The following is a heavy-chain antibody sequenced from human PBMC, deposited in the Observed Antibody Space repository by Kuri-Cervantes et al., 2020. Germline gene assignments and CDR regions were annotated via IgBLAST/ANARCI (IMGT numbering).Heavy chain of an antibody. CDR1: GGSFSGYY. CDR2: INHSGST. Sequence: SETLSLTCAVYGGSFSGYYWSWIRQPPGKGLEWIGEINHSGSTNYNPSLKSRVTISVDRSKNQFSLKLSSVTAADTAVYSCARGWEDGDYFGYYYDGMAVWGQGTTVTVSS. J-gene: IGHJ6*02. D-gene: IGHD4-17*01. CDR3: ARGWEDGDYFGYYYDGMAV. V-gene: IGHV4-34*01.